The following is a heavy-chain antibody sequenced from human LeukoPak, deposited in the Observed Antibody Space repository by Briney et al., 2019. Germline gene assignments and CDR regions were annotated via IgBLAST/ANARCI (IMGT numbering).Heavy chain of an antibody. CDR3: ARLYYDFWSGYYDTYYYYGMDV. D-gene: IGHD3-3*01. Sequence: ASVKVSCKASGYTFTSYDINWVRQATGQGLEWMGWMSPNSGNTGYAQKFQGRVTMTRNTSISTAYMELSSLRSEDTAVYYCARLYYDFWSGYYDTYYYYGMDVWGQGTTVTVSS. V-gene: IGHV1-8*01. CDR1: GYTFTSYD. CDR2: MSPNSGNT. J-gene: IGHJ6*02.